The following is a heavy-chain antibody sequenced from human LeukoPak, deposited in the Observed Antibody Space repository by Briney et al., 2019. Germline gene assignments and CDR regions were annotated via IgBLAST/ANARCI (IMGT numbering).Heavy chain of an antibody. D-gene: IGHD3-22*01. CDR3: AREFSHSYYDSSGYYSRAFDI. J-gene: IGHJ3*02. CDR1: GGSISSGSYY. Sequence: PSETLSLTCTVSGGSISSGSYYWSWIRQPAGKGLEWIGRIYTSGSTNYNPSLKSRVTISVDTSKNQSSLKLSSVTAADTAVYYCAREFSHSYYDSSGYYSRAFDIWGQGTMVTVSS. CDR2: IYTSGST. V-gene: IGHV4-61*02.